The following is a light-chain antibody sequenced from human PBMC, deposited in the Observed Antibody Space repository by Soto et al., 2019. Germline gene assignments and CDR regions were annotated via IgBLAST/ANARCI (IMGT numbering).Light chain of an antibody. J-gene: IGLJ2*01. CDR2: LNSDGSH. CDR3: QTWGTGIRV. V-gene: IGLV4-69*01. CDR1: SGHSSYA. Sequence: QLVLTQSPSASASLGASVTLTCTLSSGHSSYAIAWHQQQPEKGPRYLMKLNSDGSHSTGDGIPDRFSGSSSGAERYLTISRLQYEDEADYYCQTWGTGIRVFGGGTKLTVL.